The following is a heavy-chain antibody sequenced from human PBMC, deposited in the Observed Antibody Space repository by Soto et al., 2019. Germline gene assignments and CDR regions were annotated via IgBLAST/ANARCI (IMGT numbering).Heavy chain of an antibody. CDR3: IRGGSPYYYDY. J-gene: IGHJ4*02. V-gene: IGHV3-73*01. CDR2: ILSKAGNYAT. Sequence: EVQLVESGGGLVQPGGSLKLSCAASGLIFSGSAVHWVRQASGKGLEWVGRILSKAGNYATAYPASMKGRFTISRDDSENTAFLQMNSLKTEDTAVYYCIRGGSPYYYDYWGQGTLVAVSS. CDR1: GLIFSGSA.